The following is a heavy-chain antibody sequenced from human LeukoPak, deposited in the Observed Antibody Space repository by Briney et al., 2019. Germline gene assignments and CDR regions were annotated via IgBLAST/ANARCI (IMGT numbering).Heavy chain of an antibody. J-gene: IGHJ6*04. D-gene: IGHD2-2*01. CDR1: GFTFSSYG. Sequence: GGSLRLSCAASGFTFSSYGMHWVRQAPGKGLEGLADISYDGSNKYYADSVKGRFTISRDNSKNTLYLQMNSLRAEDTAVYYCAKDTYCSSTSCYLAFVYYYYGMDVWGKGTTVTVSS. V-gene: IGHV3-30*18. CDR2: ISYDGSNK. CDR3: AKDTYCSSTSCYLAFVYYYYGMDV.